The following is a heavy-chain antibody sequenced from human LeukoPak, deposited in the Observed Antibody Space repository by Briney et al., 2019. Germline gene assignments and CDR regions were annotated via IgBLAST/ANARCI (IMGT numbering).Heavy chain of an antibody. Sequence: SETLSLTCTVSGGSISSGSYYWSWIRQPPGKGLEWIGYIYYSGSTNYNPSLKSRVTISVDTSKNQFSLKLSSVTAADTAVYYCARGVVGDYGTFDYWGQGTLVTVSS. CDR2: IYYSGST. D-gene: IGHD4-17*01. V-gene: IGHV4-61*01. CDR3: ARGVVGDYGTFDY. CDR1: GGSISSGSYY. J-gene: IGHJ4*02.